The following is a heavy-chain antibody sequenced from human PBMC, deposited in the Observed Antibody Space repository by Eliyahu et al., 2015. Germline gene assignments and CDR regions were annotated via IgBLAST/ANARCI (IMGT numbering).Heavy chain of an antibody. J-gene: IGHJ4*02. D-gene: IGHD3-3*01. CDR1: GGTFSSYA. V-gene: IGHV1-69*02. CDR3: ARTLEWLQ. Sequence: QVQLVQSGAEVKKPGSSVKVSCKTSGGTFSSYATNWVRQAPGQGLEWVGRIIPVRDLAEYAQNFQDRVTITADKSTSTAYMEVSSLRSEDTATYYCARTLEWLQWGQGTLVTVSS. CDR2: IIPVRDLA.